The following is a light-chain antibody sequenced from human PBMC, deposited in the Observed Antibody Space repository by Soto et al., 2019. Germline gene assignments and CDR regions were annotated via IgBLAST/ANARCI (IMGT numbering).Light chain of an antibody. V-gene: IGKV3-20*01. J-gene: IGKJ4*01. CDR2: DAS. CDR3: QEYGSSPLT. CDR1: QSVKNNY. Sequence: EIVLKQSPDTLSLSPGERATLSCRASQSVKNNYLAWYQQKPGQPPRFLIYDASSRATGIPDRFSGSGSGTGFTLTISKMEAEDFAVYYCQEYGSSPLTFGGGTKVDIK.